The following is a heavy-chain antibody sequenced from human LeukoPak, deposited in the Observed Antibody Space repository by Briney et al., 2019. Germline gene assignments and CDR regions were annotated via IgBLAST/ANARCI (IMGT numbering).Heavy chain of an antibody. Sequence: GGSLGLSCEASGFSVSSNYMSWVRQAPGKGLEWVSVIYSGGSTYYADSVKGRFTISRDNSKNTLYLQMNSLRAEDTAVYYCARDFTRMGYYYGMDVWGQGTTVTVSS. J-gene: IGHJ6*02. CDR3: ARDFTRMGYYYGMDV. CDR2: IYSGGST. D-gene: IGHD2-8*01. CDR1: GFSVSSNY. V-gene: IGHV3-53*01.